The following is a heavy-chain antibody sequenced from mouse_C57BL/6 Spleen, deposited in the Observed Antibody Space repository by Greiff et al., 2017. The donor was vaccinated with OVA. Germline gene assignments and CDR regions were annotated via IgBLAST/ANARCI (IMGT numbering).Heavy chain of an antibody. D-gene: IGHD2-4*01. J-gene: IGHJ1*03. CDR2: IYPGSGNT. CDR3: ARNYDYDLYWYFDV. CDR1: GYTFTDYY. Sequence: VQLQQSGAELVRPGASVKLSCKASGYTFTDYYINWVKQRPGQGLEWIARIYPGSGNTYYNEKFKGKATLTAEKSSSTAYMQLSSLTSEDSAVYFCARNYDYDLYWYFDVWGTGTTVTVSS. V-gene: IGHV1-76*01.